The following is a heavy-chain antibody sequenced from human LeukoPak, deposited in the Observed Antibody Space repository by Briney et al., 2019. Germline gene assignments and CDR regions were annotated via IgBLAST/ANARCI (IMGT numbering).Heavy chain of an antibody. CDR3: ARIDLGGYGL. D-gene: IGHD5-12*01. CDR1: GFTFSSYS. J-gene: IGHJ4*02. V-gene: IGHV3-64*02. CDR2: ITGNGGST. Sequence: PGGSLRLSCAASGFTFSSYSMHWVRQAPGKGLEYLSAITGNGGSTYYADSVKGRFTISRDNSKNTLYLQMGSLRVEDMAVYYCARIDLGGYGLWGQGTLVTVSS.